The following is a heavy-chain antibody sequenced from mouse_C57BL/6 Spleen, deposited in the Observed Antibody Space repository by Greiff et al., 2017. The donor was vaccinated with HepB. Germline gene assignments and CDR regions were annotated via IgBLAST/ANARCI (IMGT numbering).Heavy chain of an antibody. CDR2: IDPSDSYT. CDR3: ARRNSWYFDV. J-gene: IGHJ1*03. Sequence: QVQLQQSGAELVKPGASVKLSCKASGYTFTSYWMQWVKQRPGQGLEWIGEIDPSDSYTNYNQKFKGKATLTVDTSSSTAYMQLSSLTSEDSAVYYCARRNSWYFDVWGTGTTVTVSS. V-gene: IGHV1-50*01. CDR1: GYTFTSYW.